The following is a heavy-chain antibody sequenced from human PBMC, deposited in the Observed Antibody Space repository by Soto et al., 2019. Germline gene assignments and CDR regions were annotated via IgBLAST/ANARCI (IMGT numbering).Heavy chain of an antibody. D-gene: IGHD2-21*02. CDR3: ARDFAKLAYCGGDCYSGKWPYYYYGMDV. CDR2: ISAYNGNT. Sequence: GASVKVSCKASGYTFTSYGISWVRQAPGQGLEWMGWISAYNGNTNYAQKLQGRVTMTTDTSTSTAYMELRSLRSDDTAVYYCARDFAKLAYCGGDCYSGKWPYYYYGMDVWGQGTTVTVSS. V-gene: IGHV1-18*01. J-gene: IGHJ6*02. CDR1: GYTFTSYG.